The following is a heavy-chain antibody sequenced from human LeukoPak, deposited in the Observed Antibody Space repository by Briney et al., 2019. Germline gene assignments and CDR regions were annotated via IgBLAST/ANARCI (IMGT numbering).Heavy chain of an antibody. V-gene: IGHV4-30-4*08. CDR3: ARVNTATLPFDY. CDR2: IYYSGST. CDR1: GGSISSGDYY. J-gene: IGHJ4*02. D-gene: IGHD5-18*01. Sequence: SETLSLTCTVSGGSISSGDYYWSWIRQPPGKGLEWIGYIYYSGSTYYNPSLKSRVTISVDTSKNQFSLKLSSVTAADTAVNYCARVNTATLPFDYWGQGTLVTVSS.